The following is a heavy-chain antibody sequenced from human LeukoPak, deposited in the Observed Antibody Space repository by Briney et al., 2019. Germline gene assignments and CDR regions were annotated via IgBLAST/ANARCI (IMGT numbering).Heavy chain of an antibody. CDR2: IYYSGST. V-gene: IGHV4-30-4*01. CDR1: GGSISSGDYY. CDR3: ARERPYCSGGSCYFRNWFDP. D-gene: IGHD2-15*01. J-gene: IGHJ5*02. Sequence: SETLSLTCTVSGGSISSGDYYWSWIRQPPGKGLEWIGYIYYSGSTYYNPSLKSRVTISVDTSKNQFSLKLSSVTAADTAVYYCARERPYCSGGSCYFRNWFDPWGQGTLVTVSS.